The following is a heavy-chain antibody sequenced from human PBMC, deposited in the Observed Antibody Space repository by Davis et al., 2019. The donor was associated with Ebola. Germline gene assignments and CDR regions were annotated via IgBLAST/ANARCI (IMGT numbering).Heavy chain of an antibody. J-gene: IGHJ6*02. V-gene: IGHV4-34*01. CDR3: ARGISGSYLLYYFGMDV. D-gene: IGHD1-26*01. CDR2: INHSGST. CDR1: GGSFSGYY. Sequence: MPSETLSLTFAVYGGSFSGYYWSWIRQPPGKGLEWIGEINHSGSTNYNPSLKSRVTISVDTSKNQFSLKLSSVTAADTAVYYCARGISGSYLLYYFGMDVWGQGTTITVSS.